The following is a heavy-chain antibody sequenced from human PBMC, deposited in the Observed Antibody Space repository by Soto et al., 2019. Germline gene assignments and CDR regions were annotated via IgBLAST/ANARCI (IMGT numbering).Heavy chain of an antibody. CDR1: GFTFSDHY. V-gene: IGHV3-72*01. J-gene: IGHJ4*02. CDR2: TRNKANSYTT. CDR3: ARVHTSAYYYVY. D-gene: IGHD3-22*01. Sequence: EVQLVESGGGLVQPGGSLRLSCAASGFTFSDHYMDWVRQAPGKELEWVGRTRNKANSYTTEYAASVKGRFTISRDDSKNSLYLQMNSLKTEDTAVYYCARVHTSAYYYVYWGQGTLVTVSS.